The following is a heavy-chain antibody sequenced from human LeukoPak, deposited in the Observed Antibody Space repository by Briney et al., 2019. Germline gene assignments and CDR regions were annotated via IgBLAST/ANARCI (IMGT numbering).Heavy chain of an antibody. CDR2: VYSNGNG. D-gene: IGHD5-12*01. J-gene: IGHJ3*02. V-gene: IGHV4-4*07. Sequence: PSETLSLTCTVSGGSLSGYCWAWIRQSAGRGLEWIGRVYSNGNGNYNPSLKSRLTMSVDTSKKQFSLKLSSVTAADTAVYYCARQDVATSHDAFDIWGQGTMVTVSS. CDR1: GGSLSGYC. CDR3: ARQDVATSHDAFDI.